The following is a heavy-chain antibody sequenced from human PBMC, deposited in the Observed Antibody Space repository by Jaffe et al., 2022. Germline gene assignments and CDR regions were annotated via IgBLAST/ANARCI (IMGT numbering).Heavy chain of an antibody. V-gene: IGHV4-38-2*01. CDR3: ARVIGLDDILTGYSVNWFDP. D-gene: IGHD3-9*01. CDR1: GYSISSGYY. J-gene: IGHJ5*02. CDR2: IYHSGST. Sequence: QVQLQESGPGLVKPSETLSLTCAVSGYSISSGYYWGWIRQPPGKGLEWIGSIYHSGSTYYNPSLKSRVTISVDTSKNQFSLKLSSVTAADTAVYYCARVIGLDDILTGYSVNWFDPWGQGTLVTVSS.